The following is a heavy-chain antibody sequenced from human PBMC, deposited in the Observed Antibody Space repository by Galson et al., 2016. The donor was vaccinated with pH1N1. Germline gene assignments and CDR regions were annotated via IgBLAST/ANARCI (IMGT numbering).Heavy chain of an antibody. CDR3: AHSVGTRVFGVVTNFNWFDP. V-gene: IGHV2-5*01. CDR2: IYWTDDK. J-gene: IGHJ5*02. D-gene: IGHD3-3*01. CDR1: GFSLRRNGVG. Sequence: PALVKPTQTLTLTCTFSGFSLRRNGVGVGWIRQPPGKALEWLVIYWTDDKRYSPSLKSRLTITKDTSKNQVVLTMTNMDPVDTATYYCAHSVGTRVFGVVTNFNWFDPWGQGTLVTVSS.